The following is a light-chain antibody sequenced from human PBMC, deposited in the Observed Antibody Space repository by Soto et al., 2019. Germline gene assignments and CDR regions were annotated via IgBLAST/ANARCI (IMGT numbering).Light chain of an antibody. J-gene: IGKJ1*01. CDR3: QQHNNWPST. V-gene: IGKV3-15*01. CDR1: QSVSRY. CDR2: GAS. Sequence: EIVLTQSPATLSLSPGERATLSCRASQSVSRYLAWYQQKPGQAPRLLIYGASSRATGIPARFSGSGSGTEFTLTISSLQSEDFAVYYCQQHNNWPSTFGQGTKVDIK.